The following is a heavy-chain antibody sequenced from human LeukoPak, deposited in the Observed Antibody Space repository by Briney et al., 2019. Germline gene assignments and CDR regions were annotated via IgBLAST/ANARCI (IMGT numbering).Heavy chain of an antibody. CDR3: VTYGSGNDAFDI. CDR1: GFTFSSYS. CDR2: ISSSSSYI. D-gene: IGHD3-10*01. Sequence: GGSLRLSCAASGFTFSSYSMNWVRQAPGKGLEWVSSISSSSSYIYYADSVKGRFTISRDNAKTSLYLQMNSLRAEDTAVYYCVTYGSGNDAFDIWGQGTMVTVSS. J-gene: IGHJ3*02. V-gene: IGHV3-21*01.